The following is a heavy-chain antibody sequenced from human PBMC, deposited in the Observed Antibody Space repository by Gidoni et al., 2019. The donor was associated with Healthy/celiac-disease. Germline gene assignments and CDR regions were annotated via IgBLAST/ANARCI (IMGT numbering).Heavy chain of an antibody. D-gene: IGHD3-3*01. J-gene: IGHJ6*02. V-gene: IGHV3-33*01. CDR1: GFTFSNYG. CDR2: IWYDGSKK. CDR3: ARDYGFLSCYPWDYGMDV. Sequence: QVQLVESGGGVVQPGRALRLSWSASGFTFSNYGRHWVRQAPGKGRVWGEVIWYDGSKKYYVDAVNGRFTISRDNSKNTLYLQMNSRRAEDTAVYYCARDYGFLSCYPWDYGMDVWGQGTTVTVS.